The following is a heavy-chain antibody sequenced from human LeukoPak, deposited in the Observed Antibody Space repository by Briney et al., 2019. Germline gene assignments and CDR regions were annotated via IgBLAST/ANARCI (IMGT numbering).Heavy chain of an antibody. J-gene: IGHJ4*02. V-gene: IGHV4-59*01. D-gene: IGHD7-27*01. CDR1: GGSISSYY. Sequence: SQTLSLTCTVSGGSISSYYWSWIRQPPGKGLEWIGYVYYSGTTNYNPSLKSRVTISVDTSKNQFSLKLSSVTAADTAVYYCAREGWGYYFDFWGQGTLVTVSS. CDR3: AREGWGYYFDF. CDR2: VYYSGTT.